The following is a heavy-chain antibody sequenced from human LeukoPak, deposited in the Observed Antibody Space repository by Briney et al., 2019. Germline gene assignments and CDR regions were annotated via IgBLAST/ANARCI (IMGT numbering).Heavy chain of an antibody. D-gene: IGHD3-22*01. CDR1: GFTVSTNY. Sequence: PGGSLRLSCAASGFTVSTNYMSWVRQAPGKGLEWVSVIYSGGNTYYADSVKGRFTISRDNSKNTLYLQMNSLRAGDTAVYYCARLVNTYYDRSVRHSSSFYCMDVWGKGTAVTVSS. J-gene: IGHJ6*03. CDR2: IYSGGNT. CDR3: ARLVNTYYDRSVRHSSSFYCMDV. V-gene: IGHV3-66*02.